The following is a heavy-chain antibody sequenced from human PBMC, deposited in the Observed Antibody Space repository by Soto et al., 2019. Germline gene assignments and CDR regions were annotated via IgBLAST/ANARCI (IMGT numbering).Heavy chain of an antibody. CDR1: GFTFSSYA. CDR2: ISGSGGST. V-gene: IGHV3-23*01. D-gene: IGHD2-15*01. J-gene: IGHJ6*02. Sequence: GSLRLSCAASGFTFSSYAVTWVRQAPGKGLEWVSVISGSGGSTYFADSVKGRSTISRDNSKNTLYLQMNSLRAEDTAVYYCAKARMPYYYYHMDVWGQGTTVTVSS. CDR3: AKARMPYYYYHMDV.